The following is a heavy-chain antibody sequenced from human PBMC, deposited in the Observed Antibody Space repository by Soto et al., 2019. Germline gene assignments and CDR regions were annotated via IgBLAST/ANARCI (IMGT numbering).Heavy chain of an antibody. CDR3: ARESGSSWYYYGMDV. D-gene: IGHD6-13*01. V-gene: IGHV4-34*01. J-gene: IGHJ6*02. CDR1: GGSFSGYY. CDR2: INHSGST. Sequence: ETLSLTCAVYGGSFSGYYWSWIRQPPGKGLEWIGEINHSGSTNYNPSLKSRVTISVDTSKNQFSLKLSSVTAADTAVYYCARESGSSWYYYGMDVWGQGTTVTVS.